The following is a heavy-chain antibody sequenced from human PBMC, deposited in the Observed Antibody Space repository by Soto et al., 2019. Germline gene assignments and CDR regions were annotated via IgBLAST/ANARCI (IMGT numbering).Heavy chain of an antibody. V-gene: IGHV1-18*01. CDR2: ISAHNGNT. J-gene: IGHJ4*02. CDR3: ARRRYGDY. D-gene: IGHD1-1*01. Sequence: QVHLVQSGAEVKKPGASVKVSCKGSGYNSTTYGITWVRQAPGQGLEWMVWISAHNGNTDYAQKLQGRVTVTRDSSTSTAYMELRSLRSDDTAVYYCARRRYGDYWGQGALVTVSS. CDR1: GYNSTTYG.